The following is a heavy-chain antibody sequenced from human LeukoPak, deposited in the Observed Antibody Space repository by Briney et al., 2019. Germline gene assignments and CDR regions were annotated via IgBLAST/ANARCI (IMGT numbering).Heavy chain of an antibody. D-gene: IGHD4-17*01. CDR1: GFTFSNYW. V-gene: IGHV3-20*04. CDR3: ARESTGDYVRRGYFDY. Sequence: GGSLRLSCAASGFTFSNYWMSWVRQAPGKGLEWVSGINWNGGSTGCADSVKGRFTISRDNAKNSLYLQMNSLRAEDTALYYCARESTGDYVRRGYFDYWGQGTLVTVSS. J-gene: IGHJ4*02. CDR2: INWNGGST.